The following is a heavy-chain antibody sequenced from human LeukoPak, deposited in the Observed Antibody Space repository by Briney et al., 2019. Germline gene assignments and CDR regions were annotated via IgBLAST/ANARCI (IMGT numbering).Heavy chain of an antibody. D-gene: IGHD4-11*01. J-gene: IGHJ6*03. Sequence: PSETLSLTCTVSGGSISSSSYYWGWIRQPPGKGLEWIGSIYYSGSTYYNPSLKSRVTISVDTSKNQFSLKLSSVTAADTAVYYCARDTKTTVTTYYYYMDVWGKGTTVTVSS. CDR3: ARDTKTTVTTYYYYMDV. CDR1: GGSISSSSYY. V-gene: IGHV4-39*07. CDR2: IYYSGST.